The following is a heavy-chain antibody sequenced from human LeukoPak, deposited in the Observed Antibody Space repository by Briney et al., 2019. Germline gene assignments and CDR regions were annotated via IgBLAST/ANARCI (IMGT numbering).Heavy chain of an antibody. V-gene: IGHV7-4-1*02. CDR3: ARVKPGLPKNGMAV. J-gene: IGHJ6*02. D-gene: IGHD1-14*01. CDR2: INTDTGNP. Sequence: ASVKVSCKASGYTFTSYAMTWVRQAPGQGLEWMGWINTDTGNPTYAQGFTGRFVLSLDTSVTTAYLQISSLKAEDTAVYYCARVKPGLPKNGMAVGGQGTPVTVSS. CDR1: GYTFTSYA.